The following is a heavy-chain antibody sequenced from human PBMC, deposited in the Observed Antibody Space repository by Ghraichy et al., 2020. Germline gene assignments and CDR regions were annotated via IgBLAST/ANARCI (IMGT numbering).Heavy chain of an antibody. D-gene: IGHD2/OR15-2a*01. Sequence: GALRLSCTASGFIFSDYSMNWVRQAPGKGLEWVSYISSTSNTIYYADSVKGRFIISRDNAENSLFLHVNSLRAEDTAVYYCARDPGRFRFEDWGQGTPVTVSS. V-gene: IGHV3-48*01. CDR1: GFIFSDYS. J-gene: IGHJ4*02. CDR2: ISSTSNTI. CDR3: ARDPGRFRFED.